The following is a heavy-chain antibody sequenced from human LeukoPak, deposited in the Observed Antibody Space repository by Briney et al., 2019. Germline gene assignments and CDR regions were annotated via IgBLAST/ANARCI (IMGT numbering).Heavy chain of an antibody. CDR2: INHSGST. D-gene: IGHD2/OR15-2a*01. J-gene: IGHJ4*02. V-gene: IGHV4-34*01. CDR3: ARGRVTTTSVTSY. Sequence: SETLSLTCAVYGGSFSGYYWSWIRQPPGKGLEWIGEINHSGSTNYNPSLKSRVTISVDTSKNQFSLKLSSVTAADTAVYYCARGRVTTTSVTSYWGQGTLVTVSS. CDR1: GGSFSGYY.